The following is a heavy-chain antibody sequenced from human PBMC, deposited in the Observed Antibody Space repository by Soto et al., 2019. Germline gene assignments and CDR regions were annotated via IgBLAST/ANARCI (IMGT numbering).Heavy chain of an antibody. CDR2: IYYSGST. CDR1: GGSISSYY. Sequence: TLSLTCTVSGGSISSYYWSWIRQPPGKGLEWIGYIYYSGSTNYNPSLKSRVTISVDTSKNQFSLKLSSVTAADTAVYYCAGTVYYYYYGTDVWGQGTTVTVSS. V-gene: IGHV4-59*01. J-gene: IGHJ6*02. CDR3: AGTVYYYYYGTDV.